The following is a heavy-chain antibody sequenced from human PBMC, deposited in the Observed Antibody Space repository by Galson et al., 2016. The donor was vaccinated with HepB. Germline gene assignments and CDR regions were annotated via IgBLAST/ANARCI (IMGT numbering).Heavy chain of an antibody. CDR1: GFTFSSYA. CDR2: ISYDGSNK. CDR3: ARDQNRHYSSGWGYYYYGPDV. Sequence: SLRLSCAASGFTFSSYAMHWVRQAPGKGLEWVAVISYDGSNKYYADSVKGRFTISRDNSKNTLYLQMNSLRAEDTAVYYCARDQNRHYSSGWGYYYYGPDVWGQGTTVTVSS. D-gene: IGHD6-19*01. V-gene: IGHV3-30*04. J-gene: IGHJ6*02.